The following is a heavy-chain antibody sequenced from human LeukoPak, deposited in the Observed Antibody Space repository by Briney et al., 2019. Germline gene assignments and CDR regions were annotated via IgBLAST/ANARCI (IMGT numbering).Heavy chain of an antibody. V-gene: IGHV4-39*02. CDR3: ARGPYSYDSSGAFDI. D-gene: IGHD3-22*01. Sequence: SETLSLTCTVSGASISGSGYYWGWIRQPPGKGLEWIGSIYSSGSTYYNASLQSRVTISIETSKNQISLKLSSVTAADTAVYFCARGPYSYDSSGAFDIWGQGTMVTVSS. CDR2: IYSSGST. CDR1: GASISGSGYY. J-gene: IGHJ3*02.